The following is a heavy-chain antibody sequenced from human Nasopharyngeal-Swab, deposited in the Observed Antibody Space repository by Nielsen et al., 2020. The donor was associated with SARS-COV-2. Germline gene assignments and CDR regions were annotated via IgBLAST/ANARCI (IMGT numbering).Heavy chain of an antibody. Sequence: SETLSLTCAVYGGSFSGYYWSWIRQPPGKGLEWIGEINHSGSTNYNPSLKSRVTISVDTSKNQFSLKLSSVTAADTAVYYCAGGGVAYNDNTEGLDYWGRGARVTVSS. CDR3: AGGGVAYNDNTEGLDY. J-gene: IGHJ4*02. CDR1: GGSFSGYY. V-gene: IGHV4-34*01. CDR2: INHSGST. D-gene: IGHD3-22*01.